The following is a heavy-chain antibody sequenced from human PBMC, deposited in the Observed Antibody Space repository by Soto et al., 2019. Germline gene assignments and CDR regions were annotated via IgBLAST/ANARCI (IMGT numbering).Heavy chain of an antibody. CDR3: ARGVVVVAATLGFFDY. D-gene: IGHD2-15*01. V-gene: IGHV3-48*01. J-gene: IGHJ4*02. Sequence: GGSLRLSCAASGFTFSSYGMHWVRQAPGKGLERVSYISSSSSTIYYANSVKGRFTISRDNAKNSLYLQMNSPRAEDTAVYYCARGVVVVAATLGFFDYWGQGTLVTVSS. CDR1: GFTFSSYG. CDR2: ISSSSSTI.